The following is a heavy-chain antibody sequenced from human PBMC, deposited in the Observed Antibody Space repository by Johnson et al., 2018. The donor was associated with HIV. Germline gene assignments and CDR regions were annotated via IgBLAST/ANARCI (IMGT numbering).Heavy chain of an antibody. J-gene: IGHJ3*02. CDR1: GFSFSSYA. CDR2: VSYETTNK. Sequence: QVQLVESGGGVVRPGGSLRLSCAASGFSFSSYALHWVRQAPGKGLEWVAVVSYETTNKHYADSVKGRFTISRDNSKSTLILQMNSLRAEDTAVYFCAKSSIAVQDAFDIWGQGTMVTVSS. CDR3: AKSSIAVQDAFDI. V-gene: IGHV3-30-3*01. D-gene: IGHD6-19*01.